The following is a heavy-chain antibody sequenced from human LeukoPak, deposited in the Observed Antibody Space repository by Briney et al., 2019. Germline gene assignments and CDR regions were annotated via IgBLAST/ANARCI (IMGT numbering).Heavy chain of an antibody. Sequence: GESLKISCKGSGYSFTSYWIGWVRQMPGKGLGWMGIIYPGDSDTRYSPSFQGPVTISADKSISTAYLQWSSLKASDTAMYYCARLSEQYYDFLKGLDPWGQGTLVTVSS. J-gene: IGHJ5*02. V-gene: IGHV5-51*01. CDR2: IYPGDSDT. CDR1: GYSFTSYW. CDR3: ARLSEQYYDFLKGLDP. D-gene: IGHD3-3*01.